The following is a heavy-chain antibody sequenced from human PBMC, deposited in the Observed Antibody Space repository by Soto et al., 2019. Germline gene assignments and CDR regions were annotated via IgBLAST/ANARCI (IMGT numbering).Heavy chain of an antibody. V-gene: IGHV3-30-3*01. CDR3: ARDDEGGSDCDLGY. CDR1: GFTLSSHA. CDR2: ILSDGSNK. J-gene: IGHJ4*02. Sequence: QVQLVESGGGVVQPGRSLRLSCAVSGFTLSSHAMHWVRQAPGKGLEWVALILSDGSNKYYADSVKGRFTTSRDNSKNTMYLQMNSLRVEDTAVYYCARDDEGGSDCDLGYWGQRALVTVSS. D-gene: IGHD1-26*01.